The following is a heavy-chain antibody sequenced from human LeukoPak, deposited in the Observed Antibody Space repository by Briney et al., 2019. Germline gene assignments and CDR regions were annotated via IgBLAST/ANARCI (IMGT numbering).Heavy chain of an antibody. J-gene: IGHJ5*02. Sequence: GASVKVSCKASGGTLSSYPVSWVRQAPGQGLEYMGAINPIFETGNYSQRFQGRVTITADESTSTVYMGINNLKSEDTAVYYCARLRSGGRGIYWFDPWGQGTLVTVSS. V-gene: IGHV1-69*13. D-gene: IGHD3-16*01. CDR2: INPIFETG. CDR1: GGTLSSYP. CDR3: ARLRSGGRGIYWFDP.